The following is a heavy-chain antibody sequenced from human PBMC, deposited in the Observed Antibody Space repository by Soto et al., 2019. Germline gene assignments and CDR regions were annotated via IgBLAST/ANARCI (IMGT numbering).Heavy chain of an antibody. CDR3: ARSLTAAGPYYFDY. CDR1: GFTLSDYY. V-gene: IGHV3-11*05. J-gene: IGHJ4*02. D-gene: IGHD6-13*01. CDR2: ISSSSSYT. Sequence: QVQLVESGGGLVKPGGSLRLSCAASGFTLSDYYMSWIRQAPGKGLEWVSYISSSSSYTNYAESVRGRFTISRDNAKNSLYLQMNILRAEDTAVYYCARSLTAAGPYYFDYWGQGTLVTVSS.